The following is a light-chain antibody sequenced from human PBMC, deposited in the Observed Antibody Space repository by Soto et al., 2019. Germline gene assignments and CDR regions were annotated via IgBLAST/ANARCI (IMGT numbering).Light chain of an antibody. CDR1: RSNIGSNT. Sequence: QSVLTQPPSASGTPGQRVTISCSGSRSNIGSNTVNWYQQLPGTAPGLLIYSNHQRPSGVPDRFSGSRSGTSASLAISGLQSEDEADYYCAAWDDSLNGWVFGGGTQLTVL. J-gene: IGLJ7*01. CDR2: SNH. CDR3: AAWDDSLNGWV. V-gene: IGLV1-44*01.